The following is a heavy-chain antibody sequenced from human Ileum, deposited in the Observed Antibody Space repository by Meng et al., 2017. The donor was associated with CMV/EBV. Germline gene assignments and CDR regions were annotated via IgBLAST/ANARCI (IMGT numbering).Heavy chain of an antibody. CDR1: GGTFSSNA. CDR2: ISPIFRTS. D-gene: IGHD1-14*01. Sequence: VRLVPSGAEVKQPGSSVKVAWEGYGGTFSSNAISWVRHAPGQGLEWMGVISPIFRTSNYAQKFQGRLTITADESTSTAYMELSSLTSGDTAVYYCATSGRGPKYYFDYWGQGTLVTVSS. CDR3: ATSGRGPKYYFDY. V-gene: IGHV1-69*12. J-gene: IGHJ4*02.